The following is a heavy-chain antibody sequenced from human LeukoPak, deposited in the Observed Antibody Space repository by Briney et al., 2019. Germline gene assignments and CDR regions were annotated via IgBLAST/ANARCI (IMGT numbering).Heavy chain of an antibody. Sequence: SETLSLTCTVSGVSISSYYWNWIRQAPGKGLEWIGYIYYTGDTKFNPSLKSRVTISLGTSKNQFSLKLTSVTAADTAVYYCTRHPRIIAGNPYFDYWGQGTVVTVSS. V-gene: IGHV4-59*08. J-gene: IGHJ4*02. CDR3: TRHPRIIAGNPYFDY. CDR2: IYYTGDT. D-gene: IGHD6-13*01. CDR1: GVSISSYY.